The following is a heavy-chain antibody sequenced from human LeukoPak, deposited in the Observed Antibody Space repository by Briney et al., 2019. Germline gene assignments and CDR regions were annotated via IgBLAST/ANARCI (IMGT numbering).Heavy chain of an antibody. CDR2: IYPRDGST. CDR1: GYTFTSNY. J-gene: IGHJ4*02. Sequence: TSVKVSCKASGYTFTSNYIHWVRQAPGQGLEWMGMIYPRDGSTSYAQKFQGRVTVTRGTSTSTVHMELSGLRSEDTAVYYCARDQEGFDYWGQGTLVTVSS. CDR3: ARDQEGFDY. V-gene: IGHV1-46*01.